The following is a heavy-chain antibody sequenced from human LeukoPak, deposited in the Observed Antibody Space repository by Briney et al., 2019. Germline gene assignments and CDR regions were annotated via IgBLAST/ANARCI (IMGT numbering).Heavy chain of an antibody. V-gene: IGHV4-59*11. CDR1: GGSLSTHH. J-gene: IGHJ4*02. CDR3: ARGYDSSTYYPFNY. Sequence: PSETLSLTCVVSGGSLSTHHWSWIRQSPGRGLEWIGYISDSGSTNYNPSLKSRVTISVDTSKNQFSLMLSSVTAADTAVYYCARGYDSSTYYPFNYWGQGTLVTVSS. CDR2: ISDSGST. D-gene: IGHD3-22*01.